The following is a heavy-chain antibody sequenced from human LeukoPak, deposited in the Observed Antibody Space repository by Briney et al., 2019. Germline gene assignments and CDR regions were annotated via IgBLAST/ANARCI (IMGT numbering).Heavy chain of an antibody. J-gene: IGHJ3*02. Sequence: ASVKVSCKASGYTFTSYDINWVRPPTGQGLEWMGWMNPNSGNTGYAQKFQGRVTMTRNTSISTAYMELSSLRSEDTAVYYCGRSDYDDAFDIWGQGTMVTVSS. CDR1: GYTFTSYD. D-gene: IGHD3-22*01. CDR3: GRSDYDDAFDI. V-gene: IGHV1-8*01. CDR2: MNPNSGNT.